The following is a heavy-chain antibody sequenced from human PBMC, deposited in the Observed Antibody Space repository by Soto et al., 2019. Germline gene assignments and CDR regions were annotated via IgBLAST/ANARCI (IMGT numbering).Heavy chain of an antibody. CDR1: GFTFRNYA. CDR3: AKDGVARNGDWDWFDP. V-gene: IGHV3-23*01. D-gene: IGHD6-19*01. J-gene: IGHJ5*02. Sequence: EVQLLESGGGLVQPGGSVRLSCAASGFTFRNYAMTWVRQAPGKGLEWVSSIHGEGAGTYYADSVKGRFTVSRDDSKETLDLQMSSLRVDDTAVYYCAKDGVARNGDWDWFDPWGQGTLVTVAS. CDR2: IHGEGAGT.